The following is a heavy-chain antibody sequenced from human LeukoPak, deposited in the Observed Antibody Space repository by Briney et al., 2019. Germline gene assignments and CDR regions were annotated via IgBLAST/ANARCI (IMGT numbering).Heavy chain of an antibody. V-gene: IGHV1-18*01. Sequence: ASVMVSCKASGYSFTSYGITWVRQAPGQGLEWMGWISAYNGDTNYAQKLQGRVTMTTATSTSTAYIELRSLRSDDTAMYYCARGRGIAAATTTESFDYWGQGTLVTVSS. CDR1: GYSFTSYG. CDR3: ARGRGIAAATTTESFDY. J-gene: IGHJ4*02. CDR2: ISAYNGDT. D-gene: IGHD6-13*01.